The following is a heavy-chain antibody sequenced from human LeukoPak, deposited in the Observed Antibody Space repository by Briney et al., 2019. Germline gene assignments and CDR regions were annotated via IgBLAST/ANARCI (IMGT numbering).Heavy chain of an antibody. CDR3: ARDAPERYGMDV. CDR1: GFTFSSYA. CDR2: IWYDGSNK. J-gene: IGHJ6*02. V-gene: IGHV3-33*08. Sequence: QSGGSLRLSCAASGFTFSSYAMHWVRQAPGKGLEWVAVIWYDGSNKYYADSVKGRFTISRDNSKNTLYLQMNSLRAEDTAVYYCARDAPERYGMDVWGQGTTVTVSS.